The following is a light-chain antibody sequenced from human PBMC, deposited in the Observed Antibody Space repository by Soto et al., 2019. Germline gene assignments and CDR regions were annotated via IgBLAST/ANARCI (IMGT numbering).Light chain of an antibody. V-gene: IGKV3-15*01. J-gene: IGKJ1*01. Sequence: PGERDTLSCRASQSVNNNLAWYQQKPGQAPRLLIHGVSTRATGIPARFSGSGSGTEFTLTISRLQSEDFAVYYCQQYNNWRTFGQGTKVDIK. CDR3: QQYNNWRT. CDR1: QSVNNN. CDR2: GVS.